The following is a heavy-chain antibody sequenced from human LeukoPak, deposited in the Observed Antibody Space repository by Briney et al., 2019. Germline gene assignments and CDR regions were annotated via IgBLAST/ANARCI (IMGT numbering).Heavy chain of an antibody. V-gene: IGHV4-59*01. Sequence: PSETLSLTCTASGGSIIPYYWSWIRQAPGKGLEWIGYILYSGTTNNYTPSLKSRVNISVHTSKKKFSLKLSSVHAGDAAVYVCARVGDWHDLVHWGQGTRVTVSS. CDR2: ILYSGTTN. D-gene: IGHD1-1*01. CDR3: ARVGDWHDLVH. J-gene: IGHJ1*01. CDR1: GGSIIPYY.